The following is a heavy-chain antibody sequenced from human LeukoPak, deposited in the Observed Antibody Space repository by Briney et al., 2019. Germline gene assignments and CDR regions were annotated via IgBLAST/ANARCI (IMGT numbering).Heavy chain of an antibody. Sequence: ASVKVSCKASGGTFSSYAISWVRQAPGQGLEWMGRIIPIFGTANYAQKFQGRVTITADKSTSTAYMELSSLRSEDTAVYYCARDLRVYSSGWFENYWGQGTLVTVSS. CDR3: ARDLRVYSSGWFENY. CDR1: GGTFSSYA. CDR2: IIPIFGTA. V-gene: IGHV1-69*06. D-gene: IGHD6-19*01. J-gene: IGHJ4*02.